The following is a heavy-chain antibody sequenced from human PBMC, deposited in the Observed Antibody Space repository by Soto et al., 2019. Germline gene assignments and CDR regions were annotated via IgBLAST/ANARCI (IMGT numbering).Heavy chain of an antibody. CDR3: AGDRSPIAVAGLGYYYGMDV. Sequence: SETLSLTCTVSGGSISDYYWSWIRQPPGKGLEWIGFIHYTGSTHYNPSLKRRVTISLDTSKNQFSLKLSSVTAADTAQYYCAGDRSPIAVAGLGYYYGMDVWGQGTTVTVSS. CDR2: IHYTGST. CDR1: GGSISDYY. V-gene: IGHV4-59*01. D-gene: IGHD6-19*01. J-gene: IGHJ6*02.